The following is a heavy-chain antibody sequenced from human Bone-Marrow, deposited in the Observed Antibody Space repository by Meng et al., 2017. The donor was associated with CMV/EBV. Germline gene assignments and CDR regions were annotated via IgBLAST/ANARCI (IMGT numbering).Heavy chain of an antibody. V-gene: IGHV1-2*02. CDR1: GYTFTGYY. CDR3: ARDTDGLGSPISYYYYGMDV. Sequence: ASVKVSCKASGYTFTGYYMHWVRQAPGQGLEWMGWINPNSGGTNYAQKFQGRVTMTRDTSTSTAYMELRSLRSDDTAVYYCARDTDGLGSPISYYYYGMDVWGQGTTVTVSS. CDR2: INPNSGGT. D-gene: IGHD2-2*01. J-gene: IGHJ6*02.